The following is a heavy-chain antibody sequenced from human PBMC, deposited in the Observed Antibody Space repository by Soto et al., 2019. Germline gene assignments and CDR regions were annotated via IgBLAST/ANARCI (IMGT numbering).Heavy chain of an antibody. J-gene: IGHJ3*02. CDR1: GFTFSSYA. V-gene: IGHV3-23*01. CDR2: ISGSGGST. D-gene: IGHD3-3*01. Sequence: GGSLRLSCAASGFTFSSYAMSWVRQAPGKGLEWVSAISGSGGSTYYADSVKGRFTISRDNSKNTLYLQMNSLRAEDTAVYYCAKVGYYDFWSGYPLAFDIWCQGTMLTVSS. CDR3: AKVGYYDFWSGYPLAFDI.